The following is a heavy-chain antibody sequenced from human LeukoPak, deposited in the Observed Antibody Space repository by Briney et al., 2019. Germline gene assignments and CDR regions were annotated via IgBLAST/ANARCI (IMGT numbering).Heavy chain of an antibody. Sequence: GGSLRLSCAASGFTFSNYGMSWVRQAPGKGLEWVSAISGSGGSTYYADSVKGRFTISRDNSKNTLYLELHSLRTEDTAVYYCARARRSGGITMIRGVKDRGWFDPWGQGTLVTVSS. D-gene: IGHD3-10*01. CDR3: ARARRSGGITMIRGVKDRGWFDP. CDR2: ISGSGGST. V-gene: IGHV3-23*01. J-gene: IGHJ5*02. CDR1: GFTFSNYG.